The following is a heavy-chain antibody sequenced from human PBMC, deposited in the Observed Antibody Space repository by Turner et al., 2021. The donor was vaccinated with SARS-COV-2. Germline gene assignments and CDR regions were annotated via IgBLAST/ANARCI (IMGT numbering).Heavy chain of an antibody. CDR1: GGPLSSSIYY. V-gene: IGHV4-39*01. Sequence: QLHLQESGPGLVKPSETLSLTCTVSGGPLSSSIYYWGWIRQPPGKGLEWVGSICYSGSTYYNPSLKSRVTISVDTSKNKFSLKLSSVTAADTAVYYCARQRLVVVPAAIINGMDVWGQGTTVTVSS. J-gene: IGHJ6*02. CDR3: ARQRLVVVPAAIINGMDV. CDR2: ICYSGST. D-gene: IGHD2-2*01.